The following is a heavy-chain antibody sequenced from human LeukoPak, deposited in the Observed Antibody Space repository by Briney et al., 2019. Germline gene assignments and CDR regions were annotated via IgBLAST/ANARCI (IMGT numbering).Heavy chain of an antibody. J-gene: IGHJ6*03. CDR2: IYYSGST. V-gene: IGHV4-59*01. D-gene: IGHD3-22*01. CDR3: ARLIVVAQYYYYYYYMDV. Sequence: SETLSLTCTVSGGSISSYYWSWIRQPPGKGLEWIGYIYYSGSTNYNPSLKSRVTISVDTSKNQFSLKLSSVTAADTAVYYCARLIVVAQYYYYYYYMDVWGKGTTVTVSS. CDR1: GGSISSYY.